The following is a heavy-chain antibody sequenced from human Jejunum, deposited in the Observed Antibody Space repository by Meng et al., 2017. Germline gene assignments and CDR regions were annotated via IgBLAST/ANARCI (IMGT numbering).Heavy chain of an antibody. Sequence: GESLKISCTISGFTFDDYGVSWVRQAPGKGLEWVGFIRSKTYGGTTEYATSVKGRFSISRDEAKRIAYLQMDGVEREDTSVYYGCRENGYSSGWSTDYWGQGTLVTVSS. CDR1: GFTFDDYG. D-gene: IGHD6-19*01. J-gene: IGHJ4*02. V-gene: IGHV3-49*04. CDR3: CRENGYSSGWSTDY. CDR2: IRSKTYGGTT.